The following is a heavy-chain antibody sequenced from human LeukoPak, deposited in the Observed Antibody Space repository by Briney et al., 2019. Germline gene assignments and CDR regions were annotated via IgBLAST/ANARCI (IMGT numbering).Heavy chain of an antibody. CDR3: ARDPGIAVAGPYYYYGMDV. D-gene: IGHD6-19*01. J-gene: IGHJ6*02. Sequence: GASVKVSCKASGYTFTSYAMNWVRQAPGQGLEWMGWINTNTGNPTYAQGFTGRFVFSLDTSVSTAYLQISSLKAEDTAVYYCARDPGIAVAGPYYYYGMDVWGQGTTVTVSS. V-gene: IGHV7-4-1*02. CDR1: GYTFTSYA. CDR2: INTNTGNP.